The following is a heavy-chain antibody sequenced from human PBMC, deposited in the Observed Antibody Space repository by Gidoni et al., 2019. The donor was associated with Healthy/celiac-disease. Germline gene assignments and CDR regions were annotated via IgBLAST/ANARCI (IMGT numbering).Heavy chain of an antibody. CDR1: GFTFSSYW. CDR2: INSDGSST. CDR3: ARYSGSTDAFDI. J-gene: IGHJ3*02. D-gene: IGHD1-26*01. V-gene: IGHV3-74*01. Sequence: EVQLVESGGGLVQPGGSLRLSCAASGFTFSSYWMHWVRQAPEKGLVWVSRINSDGSSTSYADSVKGRFTSSRDNAKNTLYLQMNSLRAEDTAVYYCARYSGSTDAFDIWGQGTMVTVSS.